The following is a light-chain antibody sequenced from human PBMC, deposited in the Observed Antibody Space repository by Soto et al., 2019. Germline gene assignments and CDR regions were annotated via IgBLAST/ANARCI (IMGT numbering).Light chain of an antibody. CDR2: AAS. CDR3: QQLFDSPIT. J-gene: IGKJ5*01. CDR1: QVISTS. Sequence: DIQMTPSPSTLSGSVGDRVTITCRASQVISTSLAWYQVKPGKALKLLIYAASTLESGVPSRFSATVSGTEFSLTITSLQPEDFATYYCQQLFDSPITFGQGTRLEIK. V-gene: IGKV1-9*01.